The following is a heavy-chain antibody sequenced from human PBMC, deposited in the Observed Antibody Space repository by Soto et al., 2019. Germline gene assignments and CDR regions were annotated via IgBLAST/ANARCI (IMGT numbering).Heavy chain of an antibody. V-gene: IGHV3-30*18. D-gene: IGHD6-13*01. CDR1: GFTFSSYG. CDR2: ISYDGSNK. Sequence: GGSLRLSCAASGFTFSSYGMHWVRQAPGKGLEWVAVISYDGSNKYYADSVKGRFTISRDNSKNTLYLQMNSLRAEDTAVYYCAKILGSSSGYFQHWGQGTLVTVSS. CDR3: AKILGSSSGYFQH. J-gene: IGHJ1*01.